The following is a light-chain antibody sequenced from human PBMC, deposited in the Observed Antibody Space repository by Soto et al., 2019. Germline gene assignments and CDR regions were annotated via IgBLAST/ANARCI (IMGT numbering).Light chain of an antibody. CDR1: QSVSSY. J-gene: IGKJ2*01. CDR3: QQRSNWALRYT. Sequence: EIVLTQSPATLSLSPGERATLSCRASQSVSSYLAWYQQKPGQAPRLLIYDTSNRATGIPARFSGSGSGTDFILTISSLEPEDFAVYDCQQRSNWALRYTFGQGTKLEIK. V-gene: IGKV3-11*01. CDR2: DTS.